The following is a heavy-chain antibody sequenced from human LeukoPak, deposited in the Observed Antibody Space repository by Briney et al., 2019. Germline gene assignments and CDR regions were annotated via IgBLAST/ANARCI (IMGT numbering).Heavy chain of an antibody. CDR1: GGSISSYY. Sequence: SETLSLTCTVSGGSISSYYWSWIRQPPGKGLEWIGYIYYSASTNYNPSLKSRVTISVDTSKNQFSLKLSSVTAADTAVYYCARDKFKYFDPWGQGTLVTVSS. J-gene: IGHJ5*02. CDR2: IYYSAST. V-gene: IGHV4-59*01. CDR3: ARDKFKYFDP.